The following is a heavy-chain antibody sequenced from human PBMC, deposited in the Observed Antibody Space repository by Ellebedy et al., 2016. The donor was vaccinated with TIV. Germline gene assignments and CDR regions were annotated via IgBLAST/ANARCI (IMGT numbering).Heavy chain of an antibody. CDR1: GYSFTSYW. V-gene: IGHV5-51*01. CDR2: IYPGDSDT. D-gene: IGHD3-3*01. Sequence: RESLKISCKGSGYSFTSYWIGWVRQMPGKGLEWMGIIYPGDSDTRYSPSFQGQVTISADKSISTAYLQWSSLKASDTAMYYCARSIFWSGYYTEIYFQHWGQGTLVTVSS. J-gene: IGHJ1*01. CDR3: ARSIFWSGYYTEIYFQH.